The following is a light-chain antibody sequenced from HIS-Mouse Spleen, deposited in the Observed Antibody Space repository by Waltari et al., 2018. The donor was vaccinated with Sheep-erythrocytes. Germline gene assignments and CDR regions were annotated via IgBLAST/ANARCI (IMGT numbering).Light chain of an antibody. CDR1: SSDVGGYNY. Sequence: QSALTQPRSVSGSPGKLVTISCTGTSSDVGGYNYVSWYQQHPGKAPKLMIYDVSTRPYACPCRVSGSKSGTTASLTMSWLQTENEADYYCCSYAGNYNHVFATGTKVTV. CDR2: DVS. J-gene: IGLJ1*01. V-gene: IGLV2-11*01. CDR3: CSYAGNYNHV.